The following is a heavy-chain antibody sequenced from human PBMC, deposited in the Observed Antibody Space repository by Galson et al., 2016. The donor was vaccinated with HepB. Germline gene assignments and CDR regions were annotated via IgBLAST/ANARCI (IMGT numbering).Heavy chain of an antibody. CDR2: VGWSSLSM. J-gene: IGHJ2*01. CDR3: AKDRAHLWNFDL. CDR1: GFTFDNYG. Sequence: SLRLSCAASGFTFDNYGMHWVRQAPGKGLEWVSGVGWSSLSMGYADSVRGRFSISRDNAKNSLYLQMNSLRVDDTAVYYCAKDRAHLWNFDLWGRGTLVTVSS. V-gene: IGHV3-9*01.